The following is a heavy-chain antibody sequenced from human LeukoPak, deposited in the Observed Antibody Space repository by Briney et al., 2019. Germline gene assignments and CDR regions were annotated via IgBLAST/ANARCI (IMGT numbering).Heavy chain of an antibody. V-gene: IGHV4-30-4*08. CDR1: GGSISSGDYY. CDR2: IYYSGST. J-gene: IGHJ6*03. Sequence: SETLSLTCTVSGGSISSGDYYWSWIHQPPGKGLEWIGYIYYSGSTYYNPSLKSRVTISVDTSKNQFSLKLSSVTAADTAVYYCARGPLDIVVVPAAQYYYYYYMDVWGKGTTVTVSS. CDR3: ARGPLDIVVVPAAQYYYYYYMDV. D-gene: IGHD2-2*01.